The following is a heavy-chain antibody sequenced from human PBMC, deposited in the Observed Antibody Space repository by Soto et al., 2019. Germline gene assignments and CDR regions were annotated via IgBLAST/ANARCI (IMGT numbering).Heavy chain of an antibody. CDR3: ARPHYDSNTFYYYFDY. CDR1: GGSFSGYS. J-gene: IGHJ4*02. D-gene: IGHD3-22*01. V-gene: IGHV4-34*12. Sequence: LETLSLTCAVYGGSFSGYSWSWIRQPPGKGLEWIGEIFLGGSTNYSPSLKSRVTISVDTSKNHFSLELSSVTAADTAVYYCARPHYDSNTFYYYFDYWGQGTLVTVSS. CDR2: IFLGGST.